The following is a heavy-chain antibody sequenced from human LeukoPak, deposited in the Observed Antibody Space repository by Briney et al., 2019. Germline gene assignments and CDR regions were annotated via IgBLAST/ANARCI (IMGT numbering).Heavy chain of an antibody. J-gene: IGHJ4*02. CDR3: ARLKGATDFDH. CDR1: GFTFSSYA. D-gene: IGHD1-26*01. V-gene: IGHV3-30-3*01. Sequence: GGSLRLSCAASGFTFSSYAMHWVRQAPGKGLEWVAVISYDGSNKYYADSVKGRFTISRDNSKNTLYLQMNSLRAEDTAVYYCARLKGATDFDHWGQGTLVTVSS. CDR2: ISYDGSNK.